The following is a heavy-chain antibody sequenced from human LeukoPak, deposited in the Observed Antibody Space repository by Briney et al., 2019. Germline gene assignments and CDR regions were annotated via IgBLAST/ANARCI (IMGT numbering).Heavy chain of an antibody. CDR1: GFTFSSYA. V-gene: IGHV3-23*01. J-gene: IGHJ4*02. D-gene: IGHD5-24*01. Sequence: SGGSLRLSCAASGFTFSSYAMSWVRQAPGKGLEWVSAISGSGGSTYYADSVKGRFTISRDNSKNTLYLQMNSLRAKDTAVYYCARDEPRDGYNVYWGQGTLVTVSS. CDR3: ARDEPRDGYNVY. CDR2: ISGSGGST.